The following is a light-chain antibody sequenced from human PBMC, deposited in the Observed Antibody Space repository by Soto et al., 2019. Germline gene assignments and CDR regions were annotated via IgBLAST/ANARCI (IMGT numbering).Light chain of an antibody. CDR2: DAS. V-gene: IGKV1-5*01. CDR3: QHYNSYPEA. Sequence: DIQMTQSPSSMSASVGDRVTITCRASQSISAYLNWYQQKPGKAPKLLIYDASSLESGVPSRFSGSGSGTEFTLTISSLQPDDFATYYCQHYNSYPEAFGQGTKVDIK. CDR1: QSISAY. J-gene: IGKJ1*01.